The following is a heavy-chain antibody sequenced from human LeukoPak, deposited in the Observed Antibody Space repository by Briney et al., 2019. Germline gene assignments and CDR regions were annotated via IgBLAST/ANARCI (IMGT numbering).Heavy chain of an antibody. CDR1: GYTFTGYF. J-gene: IGHJ5*02. V-gene: IGHV1-2*02. D-gene: IGHD1-26*01. CDR3: ARAPPRGSLNWFDP. CDR2: INPHNGGT. Sequence: ASAKVSCKTSGYTFTGYFIHWVRQAPGQGLEWMGWINPHNGGTNSAQKFQGRLTMTRDTSIITVYVELSRLRSDDTAVYYCARAPPRGSLNWFDPWGQGTLVTVSS.